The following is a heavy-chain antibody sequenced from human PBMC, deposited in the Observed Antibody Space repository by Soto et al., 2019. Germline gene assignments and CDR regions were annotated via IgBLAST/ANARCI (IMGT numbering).Heavy chain of an antibody. Sequence: EVQLLDSGGGLVQPGGSLRLSCAASGFTFSNYAMTWVRQGPGKGLEWVSGISGSGGRSYYADSVKGRFTISRDISNSTLYLQMNSLRAEDPAVYYCAKAYFVWSSEQPYYFDYWGQGTLVTLSS. D-gene: IGHD3-16*01. CDR2: ISGSGGRS. J-gene: IGHJ4*02. V-gene: IGHV3-23*01. CDR1: GFTFSNYA. CDR3: AKAYFVWSSEQPYYFDY.